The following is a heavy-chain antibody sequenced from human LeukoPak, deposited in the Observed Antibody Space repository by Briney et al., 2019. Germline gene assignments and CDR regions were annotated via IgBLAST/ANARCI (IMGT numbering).Heavy chain of an antibody. CDR2: IYDSGTT. CDR1: GFTVSSNY. D-gene: IGHD3-3*02. V-gene: IGHV3-53*01. Sequence: GGSLRLSCATSGFTVSSNYMSWVRQAPGKGLEWVSVIYDSGTTYYADSVKGRFLIFRDTSKNTVDLQMNSLRAEDTAVYYCARDSTGYWYFDFWGRGTLVSVSP. J-gene: IGHJ2*01. CDR3: ARDSTGYWYFDF.